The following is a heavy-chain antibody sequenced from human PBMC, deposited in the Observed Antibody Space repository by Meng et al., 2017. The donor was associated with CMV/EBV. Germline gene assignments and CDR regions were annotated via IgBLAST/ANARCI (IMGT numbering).Heavy chain of an antibody. CDR1: GFTFSSYS. J-gene: IGHJ5*02. V-gene: IGHV3-21*04. D-gene: IGHD2-2*01. CDR2: ISSSSSYI. Sequence: GGSLRLSCAASGFTFSSYSMNWVRQAPGKGLEWVSSISSSSSYIYYADSVKGRFTISRDNAKNSLYLQMNSLRAEDTAVYYCAKVTLGYCSSTSCYPWFDPWGQGTLVTVSS. CDR3: AKVTLGYCSSTSCYPWFDP.